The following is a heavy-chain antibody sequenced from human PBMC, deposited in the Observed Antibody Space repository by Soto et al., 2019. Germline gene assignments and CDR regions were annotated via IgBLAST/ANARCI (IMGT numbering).Heavy chain of an antibody. V-gene: IGHV3-7*01. CDR2: IKQDGSEK. J-gene: IGHJ6*04. CDR3: ARGHKGLEV. Sequence: GVSLRLSCEASGLVFSSFWMSWARQAPGKGLEWVAYIKQDGSEKYYVDSVKVRFTISRENPKSSLYLQMNNLRAEDTAVYYCARGHKGLEVWGKGTRFTVSS. CDR1: GLVFSSFW.